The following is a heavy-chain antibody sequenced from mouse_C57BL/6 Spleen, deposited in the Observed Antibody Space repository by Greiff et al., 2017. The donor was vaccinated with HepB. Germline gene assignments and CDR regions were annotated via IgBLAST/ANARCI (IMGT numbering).Heavy chain of an antibody. V-gene: IGHV5-16*01. J-gene: IGHJ1*03. CDR1: GFTFSDYY. CDR3: AREGGITTVVATGYFDV. Sequence: EVMLVESEGGLVQPGSSMKLSCTASGFTFSDYYMAWVRQVPEKGLEWVANINYDGSSTYYLDSLKSRFIISRDNAKNILYLQMSSLKSEDTDTYYCAREGGITTVVATGYFDVWGTGTTVTVSS. D-gene: IGHD1-1*01. CDR2: INYDGSST.